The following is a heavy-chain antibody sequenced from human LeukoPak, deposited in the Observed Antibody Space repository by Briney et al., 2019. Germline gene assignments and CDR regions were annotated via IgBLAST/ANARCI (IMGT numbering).Heavy chain of an antibody. J-gene: IGHJ3*02. D-gene: IGHD5-24*01. Sequence: GGSLRLSCAASGFTFSSHSMNWVRQAPGKGLEWVSVITSSSDYIYYADSLKGRFTVSRDNAKNSLYLQMNSLRVEDTAVYYCAREDGDAFDIWGQGTVVSVSS. CDR3: AREDGDAFDI. CDR2: ITSSSDYI. CDR1: GFTFSSHS. V-gene: IGHV3-21*01.